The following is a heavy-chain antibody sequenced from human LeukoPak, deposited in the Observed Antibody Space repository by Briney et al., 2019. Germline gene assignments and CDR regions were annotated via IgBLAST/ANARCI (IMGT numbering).Heavy chain of an antibody. Sequence: SETLSLTCTVSGGSISSSSYYWGWIRQPPGKGLEWIGSIYYSGSTYYNPSLKSRVTISVDTSKNQFSLKLSSVTAADTAVYYCARAELRSYSGIYYFDYWGQGTLVTVSS. CDR1: GGSISSSSYY. CDR2: IYYSGST. V-gene: IGHV4-39*07. CDR3: ARAELRSYSGIYYFDY. J-gene: IGHJ4*02. D-gene: IGHD1-26*01.